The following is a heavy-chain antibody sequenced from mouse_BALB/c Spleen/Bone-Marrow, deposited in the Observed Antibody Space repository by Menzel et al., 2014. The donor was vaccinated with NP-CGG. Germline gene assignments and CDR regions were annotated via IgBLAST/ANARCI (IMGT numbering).Heavy chain of an antibody. J-gene: IGHJ2*01. CDR2: ISGGGSYR. Sequence: EVQGVESGGGLVKPGGSLKLSCTASGFTFSSYGMSWVRQTPEKRLEWVATISGGGSYRYYPDSVQGRITISRDNAKNNLYLQMSSLRSEDTALYYCATQNFDYWGQGTTLTVSS. V-gene: IGHV5-9-2*01. CDR1: GFTFSSYG. CDR3: ATQNFDY.